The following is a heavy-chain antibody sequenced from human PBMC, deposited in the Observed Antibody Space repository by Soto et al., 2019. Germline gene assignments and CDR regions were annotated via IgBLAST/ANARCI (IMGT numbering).Heavy chain of an antibody. CDR3: ARVRDWFDP. Sequence: SETLSLTCAVSGDSIISIYHWAWIRQPPGRGLEWIASIYHTGTTYYTPSLRSRVTISVDTSKNQFSLRLTSVTAADTAVYYCARVRDWFDPWGQGTLVTVSS. CDR1: GDSIISIYH. D-gene: IGHD3-3*01. J-gene: IGHJ5*02. V-gene: IGHV4-38-2*01. CDR2: IYHTGTT.